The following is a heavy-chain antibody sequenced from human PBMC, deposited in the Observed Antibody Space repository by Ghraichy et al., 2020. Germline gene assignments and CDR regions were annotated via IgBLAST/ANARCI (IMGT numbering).Heavy chain of an antibody. CDR1: GGTFSSYA. D-gene: IGHD3-10*01. J-gene: IGHJ4*02. CDR2: IIPIFGTA. V-gene: IGHV1-69*13. CDR3: ARDGSTGSYFDY. Sequence: SVKVSCKASGGTFSSYAISWVRQAPGQGLEWMGGIIPIFGTANYAQKFQGRVTITADESTSTAYMELSSLRSEDTAVYYCARDGSTGSYFDYWGQGTLVTVSS.